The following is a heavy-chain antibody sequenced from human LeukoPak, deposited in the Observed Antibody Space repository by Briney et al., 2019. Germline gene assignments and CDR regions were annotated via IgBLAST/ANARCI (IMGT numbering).Heavy chain of an antibody. CDR1: GGSFSGYY. J-gene: IGHJ4*02. CDR2: INHSGST. D-gene: IGHD6-13*01. CDR3: AGIIAAAGSE. Sequence: SETLSLTCAVYGGSFSGYYWSWIRQPPGKGLEWIGEINHSGSTNYNPSLKSRVTISVDTSKNQFSLKLSSVTAADTAVYYCAGIIAAAGSEWDQGTLVTVSS. V-gene: IGHV4-34*01.